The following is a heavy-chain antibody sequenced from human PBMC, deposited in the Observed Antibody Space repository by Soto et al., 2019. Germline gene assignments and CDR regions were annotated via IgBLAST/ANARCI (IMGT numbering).Heavy chain of an antibody. CDR3: AKDQYYGSGSYYNPFMDV. Sequence: QVQLVESGGGVVQPGRSLRLTCAASGFTLSSYGMHWVRQAPGKGLEWVAVISYDGSNKYYADSVKGRFTISRDNSKNTLYLQMNSLRAEDTAVYYCAKDQYYGSGSYYNPFMDVWGQGTTVTVSS. V-gene: IGHV3-30*18. CDR2: ISYDGSNK. J-gene: IGHJ6*02. D-gene: IGHD3-10*01. CDR1: GFTLSSYG.